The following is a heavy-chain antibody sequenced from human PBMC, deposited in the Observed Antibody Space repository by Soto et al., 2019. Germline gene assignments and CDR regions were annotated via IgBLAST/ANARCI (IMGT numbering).Heavy chain of an antibody. Sequence: GASVKVSCKASGYTFTGYYMHWVRQAPGQGLEWMGWINPNSGGTNYAQKFQGWVTMTRDTSISTAYMELSRLRSDDTAVYYCARSTRSGLYYYGMDVWGQGTTVTVSS. CDR2: INPNSGGT. CDR3: ARSTRSGLYYYGMDV. D-gene: IGHD6-19*01. CDR1: GYTFTGYY. J-gene: IGHJ6*02. V-gene: IGHV1-2*04.